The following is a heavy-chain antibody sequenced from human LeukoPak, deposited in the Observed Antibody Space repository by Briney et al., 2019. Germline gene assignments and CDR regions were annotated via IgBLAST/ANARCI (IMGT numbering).Heavy chain of an antibody. Sequence: SGGSLRLSCAASGFTFSDYWMSWMRQAPGKGLEWVANIKYDGDEEYYVDSVKGRFTISRDNSKNTLYLQMNSLRAEDTAVYYCARDVGYDFWSGYTQEGYFDYWGQGTLITVSS. J-gene: IGHJ4*02. CDR1: GFTFSDYW. V-gene: IGHV3-7*01. CDR3: ARDVGYDFWSGYTQEGYFDY. D-gene: IGHD3-3*01. CDR2: IKYDGDEE.